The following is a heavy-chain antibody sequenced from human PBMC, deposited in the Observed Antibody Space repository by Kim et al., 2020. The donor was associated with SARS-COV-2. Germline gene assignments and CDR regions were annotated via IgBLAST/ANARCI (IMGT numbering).Heavy chain of an antibody. Sequence: TRKGRFTSSRDKSKDTLYLKMSSLRAEDTAVYYCAIDPYYDFWRGYYFDYWGQGTLVTVSS. V-gene: IGHV3-23*01. D-gene: IGHD3-3*01. CDR3: AIDPYYDFWRGYYFDY. J-gene: IGHJ4*02.